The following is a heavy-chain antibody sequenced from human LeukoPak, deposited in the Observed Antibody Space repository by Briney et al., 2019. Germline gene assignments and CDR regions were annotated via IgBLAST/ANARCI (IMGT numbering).Heavy chain of an antibody. D-gene: IGHD6-19*01. V-gene: IGHV4-59*01. Sequence: SETLSLTCTVSGGSISSYFWSWIRQPPGKGLEWIGYIYNSGSTNYNPSLKSRVTISVDTSKNQFSLKPTSVTAADTAVYYCASADGSGWYYFDSWGQGTLVTVSS. J-gene: IGHJ4*02. CDR3: ASADGSGWYYFDS. CDR1: GGSISSYF. CDR2: IYNSGST.